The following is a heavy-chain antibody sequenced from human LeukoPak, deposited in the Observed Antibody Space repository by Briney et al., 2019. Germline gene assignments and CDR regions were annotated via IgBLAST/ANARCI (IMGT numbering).Heavy chain of an antibody. Sequence: GGSLRLSCAASGFTFSSYGMHWVRQAPGKGLEWVAVISYDGSNKYYADSVKGRFTISRDNSKNTLYLQMNSLRAEDTAVYYCAKGEDYWPYYYYGMDFWGQGTTVTVSS. V-gene: IGHV3-30*18. CDR1: GFTFSSYG. D-gene: IGHD2-8*02. J-gene: IGHJ6*02. CDR2: ISYDGSNK. CDR3: AKGEDYWPYYYYGMDF.